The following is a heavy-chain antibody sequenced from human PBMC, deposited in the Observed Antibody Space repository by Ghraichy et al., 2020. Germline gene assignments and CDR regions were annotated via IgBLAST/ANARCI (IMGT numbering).Heavy chain of an antibody. J-gene: IGHJ3*02. Sequence: ASVTVSCKASGYTFTGYYMHWVRQAPGQGLEWMGWINPNSGGTNYAQKFQGWVTMTRDTSISTAYMELSRLRSDDTAVYYCARAETVAKPTRVGAFDIWGQGTMVTVSS. CDR3: ARAETVAKPTRVGAFDI. CDR2: INPNSGGT. CDR1: GYTFTGYY. D-gene: IGHD1-14*01. V-gene: IGHV1-2*04.